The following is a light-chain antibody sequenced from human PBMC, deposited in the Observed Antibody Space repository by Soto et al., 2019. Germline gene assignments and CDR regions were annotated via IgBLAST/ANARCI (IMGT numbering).Light chain of an antibody. V-gene: IGKV4-1*01. CDR1: QSVLYSSNNKNY. CDR3: QQYYSTPT. J-gene: IGKJ1*01. CDR2: WAS. Sequence: DIVMTQSPDSLAVSLGERATINCKSSQSVLYSSNNKNYLAWYQQKPGQPPKLLIYWASTRESGVPDRFSGSGSGTDFTLTITSLQAGDVALYYCQQYYSTPTFGQGTRVEIK.